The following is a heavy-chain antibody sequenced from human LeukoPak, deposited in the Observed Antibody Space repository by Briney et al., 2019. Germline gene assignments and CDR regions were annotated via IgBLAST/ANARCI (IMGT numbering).Heavy chain of an antibody. J-gene: IGHJ4*02. CDR2: IKQDGSEK. V-gene: IGHV3-7*01. CDR3: AAVYGSVGY. CDR1: GFTFSSYW. D-gene: IGHD3-10*01. Sequence: GSLRLSXXASGFTFSSYWMSWVRQAPGKGLEWVANIKQDGSEKYYVDSVKGRFAISRDNAKNSLYLQMNSLRAEDTAVYYCAAVYGSVGYWGQGTLVTVSS.